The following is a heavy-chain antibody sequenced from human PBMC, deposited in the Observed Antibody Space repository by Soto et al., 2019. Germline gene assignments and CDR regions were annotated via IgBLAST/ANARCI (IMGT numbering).Heavy chain of an antibody. CDR1: GYSFTSYW. D-gene: IGHD3-3*01. J-gene: IGHJ6*02. Sequence: PGESLKISCKGSGYSFTSYWISWVRQMPGKGLEWMGRIDPSDSYTNYSPSFQGHVTISADKSISTAYLQWSSLKASDTAMYYCARYYDFWSGCRYGMDVRGQGTTVTVSS. CDR3: ARYYDFWSGCRYGMDV. V-gene: IGHV5-10-1*01. CDR2: IDPSDSYT.